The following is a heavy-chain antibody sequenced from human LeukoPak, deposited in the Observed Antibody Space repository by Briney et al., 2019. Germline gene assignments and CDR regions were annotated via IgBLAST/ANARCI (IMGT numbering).Heavy chain of an antibody. V-gene: IGHV3-48*01. CDR1: GFTFSSYS. CDR3: ARGRYYYDSSGYYPGGDY. J-gene: IGHJ4*02. CDR2: ISSSSSTI. Sequence: GGSLRLSCAASGFTFSSYSMNWVRQAPGKGLEWVSYISSSSSTIYYADSVKGRFTISRDNAKNSLYLQMNSLRAEDTAVYYCARGRYYYDSSGYYPGGDYWGQGTLVTVSS. D-gene: IGHD3-22*01.